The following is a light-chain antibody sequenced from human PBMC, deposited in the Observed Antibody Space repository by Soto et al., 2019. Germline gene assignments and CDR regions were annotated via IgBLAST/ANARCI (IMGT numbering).Light chain of an antibody. J-gene: IGKJ1*01. CDR1: QRISTY. CDR2: AAS. V-gene: IGKV1-39*01. CDR3: QKCFSSPRT. Sequence: DSQMTQSPSTLSAGVGDRVTITCRASQRISTYLNWYQQKPGKAPTLLIYAASSLQSGVPSRFSGGGSGTDFTLTINTLQPEDFATYFCQKCFSSPRTFGQGTNVEIK.